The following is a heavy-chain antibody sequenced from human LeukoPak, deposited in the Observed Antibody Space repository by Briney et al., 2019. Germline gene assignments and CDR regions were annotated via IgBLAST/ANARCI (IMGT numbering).Heavy chain of an antibody. V-gene: IGHV1-8*02. CDR1: GYTFTSYD. CDR3: ARGRGLVLQFDY. Sequence: ASVKVSCKASGYTFTSYDINWVRQATGQGLEWMGWMNPNSGNTGYAQKLQGRVTMTTDTSTSTAYMELRSLRSDDTAVYYCARGRGLVLQFDYWGQGTLVTVSS. CDR2: MNPNSGNT. D-gene: IGHD6-19*01. J-gene: IGHJ4*02.